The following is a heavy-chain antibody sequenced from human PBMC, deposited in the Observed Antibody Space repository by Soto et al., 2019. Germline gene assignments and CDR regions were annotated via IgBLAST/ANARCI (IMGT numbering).Heavy chain of an antibody. J-gene: IGHJ2*01. CDR1: GFTFRNFV. CDR3: AKRRGEGYFDL. CDR2: IGGTSGST. V-gene: IGHV3-23*01. Sequence: EMQLLESGGGLVQPGGSLRLSCAASGFTFRNFVMGWVRRAPGKGLEWVSAIGGTSGSTYYPDSVKGRFTISRDNSKNSVSLQMDSLGPEDTAVYYCAKRRGEGYFDLWGRGTLVTVSS. D-gene: IGHD3-10*01.